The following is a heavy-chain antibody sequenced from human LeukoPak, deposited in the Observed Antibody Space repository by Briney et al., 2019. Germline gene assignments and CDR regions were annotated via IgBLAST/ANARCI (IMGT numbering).Heavy chain of an antibody. Sequence: GGSLRLSCAASGFTFTNSWMAWVRQAPGKGLEWVANIKQDGSEKYYVDSVKGRFTISRDNAKNSLYLQMNSLRAEDTAVYYCARCGDYEGYYMDVWGKGTTVTVSS. CDR3: ARCGDYEGYYMDV. CDR1: GFTFTNSW. D-gene: IGHD4-17*01. CDR2: IKQDGSEK. V-gene: IGHV3-7*01. J-gene: IGHJ6*03.